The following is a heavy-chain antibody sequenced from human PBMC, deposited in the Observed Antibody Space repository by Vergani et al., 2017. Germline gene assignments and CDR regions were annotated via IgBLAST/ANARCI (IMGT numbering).Heavy chain of an antibody. CDR2: IKNTGERT. CDR3: GRGSDNYN. V-gene: IGHV3-23*01. Sequence: EVQLLQSEGAVVQPGGSLRLSCVASGFPFSSLAMSWVRQGIGQGLGWVSSIKNTGERTQSADSVKGRFTISRDNYKNALYLQMNSLRVEDTAVYYCGRGSDNYNWGQGTLVTVSS. D-gene: IGHD5-24*01. CDR1: GFPFSSLA. J-gene: IGHJ4*02.